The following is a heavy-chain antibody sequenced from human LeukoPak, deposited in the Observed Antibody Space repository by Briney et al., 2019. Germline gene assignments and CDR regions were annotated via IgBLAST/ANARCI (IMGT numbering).Heavy chain of an antibody. J-gene: IGHJ4*02. CDR3: ARVAGGNSDH. Sequence: ASVKVSCKASGFTFTNFYIQWVRQAPGQGLEWMGVINPIGGSTNYAQRFHGRVAVTRATSTSTADMDLSSLRSDDTAVYYCARVAGGNSDHWGQGTLVTVSS. CDR1: GFTFTNFY. V-gene: IGHV1-46*01. CDR2: INPIGGST. D-gene: IGHD4-23*01.